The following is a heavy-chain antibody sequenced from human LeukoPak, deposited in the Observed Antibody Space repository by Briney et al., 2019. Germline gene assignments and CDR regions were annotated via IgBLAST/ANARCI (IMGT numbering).Heavy chain of an antibody. Sequence: PSETLSLTCAVYGGSFSGYYWSWIRQPPGKGLEWIGEINHSGSTNYNPSLKSRVTISVDTSKNQFSLQLNSVTPEDTAVYYCARGQGYSGYDWGAIDYWGQGTLVTVSS. CDR3: ARGQGYSGYDWGAIDY. CDR2: INHSGST. V-gene: IGHV4-34*01. D-gene: IGHD5-12*01. CDR1: GGSFSGYY. J-gene: IGHJ4*02.